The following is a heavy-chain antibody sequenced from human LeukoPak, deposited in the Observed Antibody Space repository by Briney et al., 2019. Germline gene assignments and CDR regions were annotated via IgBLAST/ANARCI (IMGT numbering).Heavy chain of an antibody. J-gene: IGHJ4*02. Sequence: SETLSLTCTVSGDSFSSSRFYWAWIRQPPGKGLEWIGSVLYTGRTFYNPSLKSRVTISVDTSKNQFSLSLGSVTASDTAVYYCARRDVGATIDYWGQGTLVTVSS. CDR3: ARRDVGATIDY. CDR2: VLYTGRT. CDR1: GDSFSSSRFY. V-gene: IGHV4-39*01. D-gene: IGHD1-26*01.